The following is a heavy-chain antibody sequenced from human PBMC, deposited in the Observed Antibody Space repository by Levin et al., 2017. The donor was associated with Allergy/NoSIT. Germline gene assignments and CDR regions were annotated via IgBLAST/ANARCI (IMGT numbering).Heavy chain of an antibody. CDR1: GYTSTNYG. V-gene: IGHV1-18*01. J-gene: IGHJ6*02. Sequence: ASVKVSCKASGYTSTNYGFSWVRQAPGQGLEWIGWISAYNDNTNYAQKFRGRVTMTTDTSTSTAYMELRSLGADDTAVYYCAPTKGTSWYDYYYGMDVWGQGTTATVSS. CDR2: ISAYNDNT. CDR3: APTKGTSWYDYYYGMDV. D-gene: IGHD6-13*01.